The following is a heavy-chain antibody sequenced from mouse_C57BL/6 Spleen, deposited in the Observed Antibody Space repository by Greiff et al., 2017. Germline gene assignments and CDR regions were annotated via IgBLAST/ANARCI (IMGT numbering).Heavy chain of an antibody. D-gene: IGHD4-1*01. Sequence: EVQLLESVAGLLQPGASLSLSCASSFFTFTDYYMRFVRPPPGPALEWFGFIRNNANGYTTEYRASVNGRFTISRDTSQSILYLQMNALRAEDSASYYCERYTLTGTFGDWGQGTTLTASS. J-gene: IGHJ2*01. V-gene: IGHV7-3*01. CDR3: ERYTLTGTFGD. CDR1: FFTFTDYY. CDR2: IRNNANGYTT.